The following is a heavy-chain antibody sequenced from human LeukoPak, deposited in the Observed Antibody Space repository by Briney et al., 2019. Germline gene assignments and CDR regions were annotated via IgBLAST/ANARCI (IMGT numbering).Heavy chain of an antibody. V-gene: IGHV3-48*04. J-gene: IGHJ4*02. D-gene: IGHD4-17*01. CDR1: GFTFSIHN. Sequence: GGSLRLSCAASGFTFSIHNMDWVRQAPGKGLEWISYINSGGDATHYADSVKGRFTISRDDAKNSLYMQMNSLTAEDTAVYYCARGAGRYGDYRDYWGQGTLVTVSS. CDR2: INSGGDAT. CDR3: ARGAGRYGDYRDY.